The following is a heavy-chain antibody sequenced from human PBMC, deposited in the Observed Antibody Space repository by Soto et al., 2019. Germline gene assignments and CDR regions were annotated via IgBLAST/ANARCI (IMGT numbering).Heavy chain of an antibody. V-gene: IGHV3-23*01. J-gene: IGHJ4*02. CDR1: GFTFSSYA. Sequence: EVQLLESGGGSGQPGGSLRLSCATSGFTFSSYAMNWVRQAPGKGLEWVSAISGSGGSTNYADSVEGRFTISRDNSKNTLYLQMSSLRAEDTAVYYCARAGGIEVPGSHLDYWGQGTLVTVSS. CDR2: ISGSGGST. D-gene: IGHD6-19*01. CDR3: ARAGGIEVPGSHLDY.